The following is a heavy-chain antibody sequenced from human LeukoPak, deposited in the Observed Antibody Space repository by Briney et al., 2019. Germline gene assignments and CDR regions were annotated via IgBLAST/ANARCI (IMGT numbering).Heavy chain of an antibody. CDR1: GFTSTNYA. V-gene: IGHV3-23*01. D-gene: IGHD5-12*01. CDR3: AKHSGSDSGYWLDP. J-gene: IGHJ5*02. CDR2: IRGGGTNT. Sequence: SGGSLRLSCAASGFTSTNYAMTWVRQTPGKGLEWVSTIRGGGTNTLHADSVKGRSTISRDNSKSTLYLQMNNLRAEDTAVYYCAKHSGSDSGYWLDPWGQGTRVTVSS.